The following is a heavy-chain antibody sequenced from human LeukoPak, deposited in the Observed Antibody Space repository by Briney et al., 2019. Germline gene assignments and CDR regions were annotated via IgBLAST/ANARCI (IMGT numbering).Heavy chain of an antibody. V-gene: IGHV1-2*02. D-gene: IGHD6-13*01. CDR2: ISPNSGGT. CDR3: AREAPGIAAIDY. Sequence: WASVKVSCKASGYTFTGYYMHWVRQAPGQGLEWMGWISPNSGGTNYAQKFQGRVTMTRDTSISTAYMELSRLTSDDTAVYYCAREAPGIAAIDYWGQGTLVTVSS. CDR1: GYTFTGYY. J-gene: IGHJ4*02.